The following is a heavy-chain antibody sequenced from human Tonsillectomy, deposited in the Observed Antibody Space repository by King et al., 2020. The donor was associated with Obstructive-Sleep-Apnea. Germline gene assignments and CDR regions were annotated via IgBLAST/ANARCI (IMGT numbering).Heavy chain of an antibody. Sequence: VQLVESGGGLVQPGGSLRLSCAASGFTFSSYWMSWVRQAPGKGLEWLANIKQDGSDKYYVDSVKGRFTISRDNAKNSLYLQMNSLRAEDTAVYYCARDSSPYGDYGFDYWGQGTLVTVSS. CDR1: GFTFSSYW. CDR2: IKQDGSDK. D-gene: IGHD4-17*01. CDR3: ARDSSPYGDYGFDY. V-gene: IGHV3-7*01. J-gene: IGHJ4*02.